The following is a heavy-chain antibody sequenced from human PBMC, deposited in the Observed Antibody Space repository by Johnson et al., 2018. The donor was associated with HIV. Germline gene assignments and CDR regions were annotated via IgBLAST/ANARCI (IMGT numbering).Heavy chain of an antibody. Sequence: VQLVESGGGLVQPGGSLRLSCAASGFTFSSYWMHWVRQAPGKGLVWASRINSDGSNTNYADSVKGRFTISRDNAKNTLHLQMNSLRAEDTAVYHCAREGTYYYDNSGYNDAFDVWGQGTMVTVSS. D-gene: IGHD3-22*01. V-gene: IGHV3-74*01. CDR2: INSDGSNT. CDR1: GFTFSSYW. CDR3: AREGTYYYDNSGYNDAFDV. J-gene: IGHJ3*01.